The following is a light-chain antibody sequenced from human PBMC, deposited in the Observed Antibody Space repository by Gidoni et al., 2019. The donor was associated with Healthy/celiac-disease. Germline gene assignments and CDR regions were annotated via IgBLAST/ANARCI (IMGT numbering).Light chain of an antibody. Sequence: IVLTQSPGTLSLSPGERATLSCRASMSVSSSYLAWYQQKPGQAPRLLIYGASSRATGIPDRFSGSGSGTDFTLTISRLEPEDFSVYYCQQYCSSPRTFGQGTKVEIK. CDR3: QQYCSSPRT. CDR1: MSVSSSY. J-gene: IGKJ1*01. CDR2: GAS. V-gene: IGKV3-20*01.